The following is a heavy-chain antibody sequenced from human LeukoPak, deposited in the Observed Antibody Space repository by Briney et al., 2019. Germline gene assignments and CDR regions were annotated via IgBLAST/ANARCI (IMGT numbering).Heavy chain of an antibody. CDR3: ARIAVPNWFDP. D-gene: IGHD6-19*01. V-gene: IGHV4-38-2*01. Sequence: SETLSLTCAVSGYSISSGYYWGWIRQPPGKGLEWIGSIYHSGSTYYNPSLKSRVTISVDTSKNQFSLKLSSVTAADTAVYCCARIAVPNWFDPWGQGTLVTVSS. CDR2: IYHSGST. CDR1: GYSISSGYY. J-gene: IGHJ5*02.